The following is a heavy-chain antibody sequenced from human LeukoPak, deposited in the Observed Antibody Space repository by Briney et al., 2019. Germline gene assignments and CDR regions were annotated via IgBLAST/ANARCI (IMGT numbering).Heavy chain of an antibody. V-gene: IGHV1-18*01. J-gene: IGHJ4*02. D-gene: IGHD3-22*01. CDR3: ARDPPYHYDSSGYYSRTGKFDY. CDR2: ISAYNGNT. CDR1: GYTFTSYG. Sequence: ASVKVSCKASGYTFTSYGISWVRQAPGQGLEWMGWISAYNGNTNYAQNLQGRVTMTIDTSTSTAYMELRSLRSDDTAVYYCARDPPYHYDSSGYYSRTGKFDYWGQGTLVTVSS.